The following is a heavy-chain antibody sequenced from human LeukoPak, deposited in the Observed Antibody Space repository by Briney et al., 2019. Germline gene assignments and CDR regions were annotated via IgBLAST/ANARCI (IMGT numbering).Heavy chain of an antibody. CDR3: ARGLGSYQ. V-gene: IGHV3-23*01. J-gene: IGHJ4*02. Sequence: GGSLRLSCAASGFILRNYAMNWVRQAPGKGPEWVSSITGSGGGTSYADSVKGRFTISRDNSKSTLYLQLNSLRAEDTAVYYCARGLGSYQWGQGTLVTVSS. CDR2: ITGSGGGT. CDR1: GFILRNYA. D-gene: IGHD1-26*01.